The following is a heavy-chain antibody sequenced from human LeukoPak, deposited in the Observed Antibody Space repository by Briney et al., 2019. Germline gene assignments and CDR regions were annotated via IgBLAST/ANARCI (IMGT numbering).Heavy chain of an antibody. CDR1: GGSFSGYY. V-gene: IGHV4-34*01. CDR3: ARGPLSTVTTRVGQYYYYYYMDV. D-gene: IGHD4-17*01. Sequence: SETLSLTCAVYGGSFSGYYWSWIRQPPGKGLEWIGEINHSGSTNYNPSLKSRVTISVDTSKNQFSLKLSSVTAADTAVYYCARGPLSTVTTRVGQYYYYYYMDVWGKGTTVTVSS. J-gene: IGHJ6*03. CDR2: INHSGST.